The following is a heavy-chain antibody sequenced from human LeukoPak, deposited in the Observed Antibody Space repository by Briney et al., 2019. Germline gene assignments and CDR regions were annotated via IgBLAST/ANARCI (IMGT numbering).Heavy chain of an antibody. V-gene: IGHV3-23*01. CDR3: AKDLKGASSGWPLFDY. CDR1: GFTFSDYS. CDR2: TRGSGGYT. D-gene: IGHD6-19*01. J-gene: IGHJ4*02. Sequence: GGSLRLSCAASGFTFSDYSMSWVRQAPGKGPEWVSTTRGSGGYTYYADSVKGRFTISRDNSKNTLYLQMNSLRVADTAAYYCAKDLKGASSGWPLFDYWGQGTVVTVSS.